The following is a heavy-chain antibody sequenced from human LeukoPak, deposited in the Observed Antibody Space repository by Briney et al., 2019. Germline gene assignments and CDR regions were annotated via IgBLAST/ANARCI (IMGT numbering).Heavy chain of an antibody. V-gene: IGHV3-48*03. J-gene: IGHJ4*02. CDR3: ARDLGTTVRLSGFDY. D-gene: IGHD4-17*01. Sequence: PGGSLRLSCAASGFTFSSYEMNWVRQAPGKGLEWISYISSSGSTIHYADSVKGRFTISRDNAKNSLYLQMNSLGAEDTAVYYCARDLGTTVRLSGFDYWGQGTLVTVSS. CDR1: GFTFSSYE. CDR2: ISSSGSTI.